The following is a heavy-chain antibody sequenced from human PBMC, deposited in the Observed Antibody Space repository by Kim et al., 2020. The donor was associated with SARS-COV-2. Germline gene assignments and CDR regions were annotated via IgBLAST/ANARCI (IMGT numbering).Heavy chain of an antibody. D-gene: IGHD2-2*01. CDR2: SGST. CDR3: DCYDNSLDP. Sequence: SGSTYYNSSLKSRVTISVDTARNQFSLKLTSVTAADTSTYFCDCYDNSLDPWGQGTLVTVSS. V-gene: IGHV4-39*01. J-gene: IGHJ5*02.